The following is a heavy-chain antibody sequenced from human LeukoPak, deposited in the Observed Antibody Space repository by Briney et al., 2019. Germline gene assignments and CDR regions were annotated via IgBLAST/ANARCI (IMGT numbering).Heavy chain of an antibody. CDR3: GRHPVATKTIDY. J-gene: IGHJ4*02. D-gene: IGHD5-12*01. Sequence: PSETLSLTCTASGGSLSSSANYWGWIRQSPWKGLEWIGSIYYNGDTYYNPSLKSRVTISIDTSKNQFSLTLRSVTAADTAVYFCGRHPVATKTIDYWGQGALVTVSA. CDR2: IYYNGDT. CDR1: GGSLSSSANY. V-gene: IGHV4-39*01.